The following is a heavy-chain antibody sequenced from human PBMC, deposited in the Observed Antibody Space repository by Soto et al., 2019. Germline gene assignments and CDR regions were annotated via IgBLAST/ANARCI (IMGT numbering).Heavy chain of an antibody. D-gene: IGHD1-26*01. CDR2: ISYDGNSE. Sequence: QMQLVESGGGVAQPGRSLRLSCAASGFTFSAYTMYWVRQAPGKGLEWVAVISYDGNSERYADPVKGRFTVSRDNPKGTLYLQMNSLRAEDTAVYYCARDGYSGRSDGFDIWGQGTMVTVSS. CDR1: GFTFSAYT. V-gene: IGHV3-30*14. CDR3: ARDGYSGRSDGFDI. J-gene: IGHJ3*02.